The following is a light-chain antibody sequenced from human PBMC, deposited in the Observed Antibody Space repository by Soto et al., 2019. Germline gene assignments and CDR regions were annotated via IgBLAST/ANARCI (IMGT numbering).Light chain of an antibody. J-gene: IGKJ2*01. CDR2: KAS. Sequence: DAVLTQSPISLPVTLGQPASISCRSSQSLVNSAGNTFLNWFQQRPGQSPRRLIYKASNRDSGVPDRFSGSGSGTDFTLKISRLEAEDVGGYYCMQGSHWPFTFGQGTNLEIK. CDR3: MQGSHWPFT. V-gene: IGKV2-30*01. CDR1: QSLVNSAGNTF.